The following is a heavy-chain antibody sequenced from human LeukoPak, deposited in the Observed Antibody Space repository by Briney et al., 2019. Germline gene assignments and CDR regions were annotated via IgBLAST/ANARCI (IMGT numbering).Heavy chain of an antibody. CDR2: INHSGST. J-gene: IGHJ6*04. CDR1: GGSFSGYY. V-gene: IGHV4-34*01. CDR3: ARRRGYYGSGSLGVYYYGMDV. Sequence: SETLSLTCAVYGGSFSGYYWSWIRQPPGKGLEWIGEINHSGSTNYNPSLKSRVTISVDTSKNQFSLKLSSVTAADTAVYYCARRRGYYGSGSLGVYYYGMDVWGKGTTVTVSS. D-gene: IGHD3-10*01.